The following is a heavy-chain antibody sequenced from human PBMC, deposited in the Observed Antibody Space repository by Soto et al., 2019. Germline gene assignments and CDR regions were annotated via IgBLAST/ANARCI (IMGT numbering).Heavy chain of an antibody. D-gene: IGHD4-17*01. CDR1: GGSISSGGYS. V-gene: IGHV4-30-2*01. CDR3: ARVFSTNGDYSKLRWFDP. Sequence: SETLSLTCAVSGGSISSGGYSWSWIRQPPGKGLEWIGYIYHSGSTYYNPSLKSRVTISVDRSKNQFSLKLSSVTAADTAVYYCARVFSTNGDYSKLRWFDPWGQGTLVTVSS. CDR2: IYHSGST. J-gene: IGHJ5*02.